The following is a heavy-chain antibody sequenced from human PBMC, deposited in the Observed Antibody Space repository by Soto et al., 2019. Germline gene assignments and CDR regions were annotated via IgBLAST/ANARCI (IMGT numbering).Heavy chain of an antibody. D-gene: IGHD3-22*01. V-gene: IGHV3-7*01. CDR1: GFTFSRYW. CDR3: ARIKLGGYDYFDY. Sequence: GESLKISCAASGFTFSRYWMSWVRQAPGKGLEWVANIAQDATAKPYGDSVEGRFAISRDNARNSLYLQMNSLSVEDTAVYYCARIKLGGYDYFDYWGQGTLVTVSS. J-gene: IGHJ4*02. CDR2: IAQDATAK.